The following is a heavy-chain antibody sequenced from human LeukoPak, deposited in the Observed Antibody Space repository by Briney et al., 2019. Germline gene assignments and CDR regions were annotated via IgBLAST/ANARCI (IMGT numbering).Heavy chain of an antibody. CDR3: ARNPSGLNDYHSYYYMDV. Sequence: ASVKVSCKASGYTFTGYYMHWVRQAPGQGLEWMGWINPNSGGTNYAQKFQGSVTMTRDTTISTASIELSRLRSDDTAVYYCARNPSGLNDYHSYYYMDVWGKGTTVTVSS. J-gene: IGHJ6*03. D-gene: IGHD5-12*01. CDR1: GYTFTGYY. CDR2: INPNSGGT. V-gene: IGHV1-2*02.